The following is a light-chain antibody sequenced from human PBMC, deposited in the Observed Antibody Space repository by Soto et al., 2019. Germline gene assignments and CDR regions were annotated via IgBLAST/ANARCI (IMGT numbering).Light chain of an antibody. V-gene: IGLV1-51*01. CDR2: DNN. CDR1: GSNIGSNS. J-gene: IGLJ2*01. Sequence: QSVLTQPPSVSAAPGQTVTISCSGSGSNIGSNSVSWYQQLPGTAPKLLLYDNNKRPSGSPDRCFGSKSGTSATLGITGLQTADEADYYCGTWESYLSAGVFGGGTKLTVL. CDR3: GTWESYLSAGV.